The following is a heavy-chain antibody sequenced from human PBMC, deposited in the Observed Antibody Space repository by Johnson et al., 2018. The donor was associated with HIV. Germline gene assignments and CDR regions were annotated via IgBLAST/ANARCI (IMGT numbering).Heavy chain of an antibody. Sequence: QVQLVESGGGVVQPGRSLRLSCAASGFTFSSYAMHWVRQAPGKGLEWVAVISYDGSNKYFAYSVKGRFTISRYNSKNTLYLQMNRLRAEDTAVYYCARAPERRGAFDIWGQGTVVTVSS. CDR3: ARAPERRGAFDI. CDR2: ISYDGSNK. J-gene: IGHJ3*02. D-gene: IGHD1-14*01. CDR1: GFTFSSYA. V-gene: IGHV3-30-3*01.